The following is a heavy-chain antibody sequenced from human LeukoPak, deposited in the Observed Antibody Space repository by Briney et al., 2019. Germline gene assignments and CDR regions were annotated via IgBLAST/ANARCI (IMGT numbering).Heavy chain of an antibody. V-gene: IGHV4-34*01. Sequence: PSETLSLTCAVYGGSFSGYYWSWIRQPPGKGLEWIGEMSHSGSTNYNPSLKSRVTISVDTSKNQFSLKLSSVTAADTAVYYCARRLGRKFGERFYYYHYMDVWGKGTTVTISS. CDR1: GGSFSGYY. J-gene: IGHJ6*03. CDR3: ARRLGRKFGERFYYYHYMDV. D-gene: IGHD3-10*01. CDR2: MSHSGST.